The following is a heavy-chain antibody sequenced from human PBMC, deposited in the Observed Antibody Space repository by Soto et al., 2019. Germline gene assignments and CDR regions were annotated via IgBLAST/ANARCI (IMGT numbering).Heavy chain of an antibody. Sequence: QVQLVESGGAVVQPGRSLRLSCAVSGFTISSYGMHWVRQAPGKGLEWVAVIWYDGINKYYTDSVRGRFIISRDNSNNTLHLQMNSLRAEDTAVYYCARESGSTGDPDYWGQGTLVTVSS. CDR3: ARESGSTGDPDY. V-gene: IGHV3-33*01. D-gene: IGHD2-8*02. CDR2: IWYDGINK. CDR1: GFTISSYG. J-gene: IGHJ4*02.